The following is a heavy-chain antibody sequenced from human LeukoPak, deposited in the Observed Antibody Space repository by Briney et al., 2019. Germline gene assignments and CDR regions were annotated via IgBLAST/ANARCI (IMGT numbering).Heavy chain of an antibody. V-gene: IGHV4-59*01. CDR3: ARRVSDAFDI. Sequence: PSGTLSLTCTVSGGSISSYYWSWIRQPPGKGLEWIGYIYYSGSTNYNPSLKSRVTISADTSKNQFSLKLSSVTAADTAVYYCARRVSDAFDIWGQGTVVTVSS. CDR1: GGSISSYY. CDR2: IYYSGST. J-gene: IGHJ3*02. D-gene: IGHD6-6*01.